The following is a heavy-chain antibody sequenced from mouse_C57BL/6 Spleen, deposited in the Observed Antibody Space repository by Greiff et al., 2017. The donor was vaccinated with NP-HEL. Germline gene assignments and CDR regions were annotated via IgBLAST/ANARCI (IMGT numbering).Heavy chain of an antibody. CDR2: ISSGGSYT. CDR3: ARGDTTVPFAY. D-gene: IGHD1-1*01. J-gene: IGHJ3*01. V-gene: IGHV5-6*01. Sequence: EVQRVESGGDLVKPGGSLKLSCAASGFTFSSYGMSWVRQTPDKRLEWVATISSGGSYTYYPDSVKGRFTISRDNAKNTLYLQMSSLKSEDTAMYYCARGDTTVPFAYWGQGTLVTVSA. CDR1: GFTFSSYG.